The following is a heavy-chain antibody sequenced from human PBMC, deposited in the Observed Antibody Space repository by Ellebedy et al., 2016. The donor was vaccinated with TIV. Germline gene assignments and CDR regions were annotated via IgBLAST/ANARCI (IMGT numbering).Heavy chain of an antibody. Sequence: GESLKISCAASGLTVSSTYMSWVRQAPGKGLEWVSVIFIDSATYYADSVKGRFTISRDSSENTLDLQMNSLRGEDTAVYYCAGETFNDVDLKVWGVFDIWGQGTVVTVSS. V-gene: IGHV3-66*01. CDR2: IFIDSAT. CDR3: AGETFNDVDLKVWGVFDI. D-gene: IGHD1-1*01. J-gene: IGHJ3*02. CDR1: GLTVSSTY.